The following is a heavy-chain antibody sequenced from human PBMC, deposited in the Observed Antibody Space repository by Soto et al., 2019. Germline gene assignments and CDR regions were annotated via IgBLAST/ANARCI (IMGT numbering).Heavy chain of an antibody. J-gene: IGHJ4*02. CDR3: ARAAGGSGSYPRLFGY. V-gene: IGHV4-61*01. CDR1: GGSVSSGSYY. Sequence: QVQLQESGPGLVKPSETLSLTCTVSGGSVSSGSYYWSWIRQPPGKGLEWIGYIYYSGSTNYNPSLQSRVTISVDTSKNQFSLKLSSVTAADTAVYYCARAAGGSGSYPRLFGYWGQGTLVTVSS. CDR2: IYYSGST. D-gene: IGHD3-10*01.